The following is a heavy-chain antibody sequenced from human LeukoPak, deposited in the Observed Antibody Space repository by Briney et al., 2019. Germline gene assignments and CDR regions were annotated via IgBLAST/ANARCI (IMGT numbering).Heavy chain of an antibody. CDR2: INHSGST. J-gene: IGHJ4*02. CDR3: ARGLYSSSWYFSHFDY. CDR1: GGSFSGYY. Sequence: KTSETLSLTCAVYGGSFSGYYWSWIRQPPGKGLEWIGGINHSGSTNYNPSLKSRVTISVDTSKNQFSLKLSSVTAADTAVYYCARGLYSSSWYFSHFDYWGQGTLVTVSS. D-gene: IGHD6-13*01. V-gene: IGHV4-34*01.